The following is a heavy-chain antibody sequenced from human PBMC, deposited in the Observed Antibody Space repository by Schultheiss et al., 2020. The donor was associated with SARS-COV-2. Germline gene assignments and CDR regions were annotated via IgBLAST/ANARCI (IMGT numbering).Heavy chain of an antibody. J-gene: IGHJ4*02. CDR2: IYYSGST. CDR3: ARDLDITIFGVAPYGDG. V-gene: IGHV4-59*01. D-gene: IGHD3-3*01. Sequence: SETLSLTCTVSGGSISSYYWSWIRQPPGKGLEWIGSIYYSGSTYYNPSLKSRVTISVDTSKNQFSLKLSSVTAADTAVYYCARDLDITIFGVAPYGDGWGQGTLVTVSS. CDR1: GGSISSYY.